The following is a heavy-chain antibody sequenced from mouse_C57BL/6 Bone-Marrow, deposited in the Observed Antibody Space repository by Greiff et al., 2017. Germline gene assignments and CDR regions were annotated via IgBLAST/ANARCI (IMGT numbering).Heavy chain of an antibody. CDR2: FHPNSGST. J-gene: IGHJ2*01. CDR3: AREGNGDYFDY. CDR1: GYTFTSYW. Sequence: QVQLQQPGAELVKPGASVKLSCKASGYTFTSYWMHWVKQWPGQGLEWIGMFHPNSGSTNYNEMFKSKATLTVDKSSSTAYMQLSSLTAEDSAVYYCAREGNGDYFDYWGQGTTLTVSS. V-gene: IGHV1-64*01.